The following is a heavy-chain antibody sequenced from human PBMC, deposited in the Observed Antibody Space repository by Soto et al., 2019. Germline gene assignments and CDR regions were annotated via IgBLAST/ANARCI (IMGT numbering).Heavy chain of an antibody. Sequence: SETLSLTCTVSGGSISSYYWSWIRQPPGKGLERIGYIYYSGSTNYNPSLKSRVTISVDTSKNQFSLKLSSVTAADTAVYYCARAGRGYCSGGSCYSDYYFDYWGQGTLVTVSS. D-gene: IGHD2-15*01. CDR1: GGSISSYY. CDR3: ARAGRGYCSGGSCYSDYYFDY. J-gene: IGHJ4*02. CDR2: IYYSGST. V-gene: IGHV4-59*01.